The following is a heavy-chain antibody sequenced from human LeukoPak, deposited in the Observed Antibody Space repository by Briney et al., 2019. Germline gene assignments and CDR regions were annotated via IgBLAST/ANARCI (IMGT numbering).Heavy chain of an antibody. CDR3: ARDTDGSLDY. V-gene: IGHV3-7*01. CDR1: GLTFTNSW. D-gene: IGHD1-26*01. CDR2: IQQDGSMK. J-gene: IGHJ4*02. Sequence: GGSLRLSCAPSGLTFTNSWMAWVRQSPGKGLEWVDNIQQDGSMKHYVDSLKGRFTISRDNHKNSLYLQMNSLRADDTAVYYCARDTDGSLDYWGQGILVTVAS.